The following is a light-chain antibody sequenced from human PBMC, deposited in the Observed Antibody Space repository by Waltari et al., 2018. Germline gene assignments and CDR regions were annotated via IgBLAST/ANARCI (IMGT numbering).Light chain of an antibody. V-gene: IGKV3-20*01. CDR2: GAS. CDR3: QQCGTSPPT. Sequence: IVLTPSPGTLSLSPGEGAILSCRASQSVSSYLAWYQHKPGQAPRLLIYGASSRATGIPDRFSGSGSGTDFTLTLSSLELEDSAVYYCQQCGTSPPTFGGGTKVEIK. CDR1: QSVSSY. J-gene: IGKJ4*01.